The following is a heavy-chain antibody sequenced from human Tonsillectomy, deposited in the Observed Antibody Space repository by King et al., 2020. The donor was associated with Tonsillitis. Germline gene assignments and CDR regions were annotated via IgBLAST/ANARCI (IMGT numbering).Heavy chain of an antibody. J-gene: IGHJ4*02. D-gene: IGHD6-13*01. CDR2: IYPSDSDT. CDR1: GYSFTTYW. V-gene: IGHV5-51*01. Sequence: VQLVESGAEVKKPGESLKISCKGSGYSFTTYWIAWVRQMPGKGLEWMGIIYPSDSDTKYSPSFQGQVTISADKSISTAYLQWSSLKASDTAMYYCARNGDAQQLFPPFDYWGQGTLVTVSS. CDR3: ARNGDAQQLFPPFDY.